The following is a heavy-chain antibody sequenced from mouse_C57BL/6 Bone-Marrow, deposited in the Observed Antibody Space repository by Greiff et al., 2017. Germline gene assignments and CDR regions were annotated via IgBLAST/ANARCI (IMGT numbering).Heavy chain of an antibody. CDR2: IDPSDSYT. CDR3: ARWGYSGSSLAWFAY. D-gene: IGHD1-1*01. J-gene: IGHJ3*01. Sequence: VQLQQPGAELVKPGASVKLSCKASGYTFTSYWMQWVKQRPGQGLEWIGEIDPSDSYTNYNPKFKGKATLTVDTSSSTAYMQLSSLTSGDSAVDYCARWGYSGSSLAWFAYWGQGTLVTVSA. CDR1: GYTFTSYW. V-gene: IGHV1-50*01.